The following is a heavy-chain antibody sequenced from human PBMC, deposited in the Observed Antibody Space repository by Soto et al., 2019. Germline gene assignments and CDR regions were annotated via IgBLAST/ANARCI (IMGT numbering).Heavy chain of an antibody. D-gene: IGHD3-10*01. J-gene: IGHJ5*02. CDR1: GYTFTSYA. CDR2: INAGNGNT. Sequence: ASVKVSCKASGYTFTSYAMHWVRQAPGQRLEWMGWINAGNGNTKYSQKFQGRVPSARDTSASTAYMELSRLRSEDTAVYYCARTYGTGSLNWFDPWGQGTLVTVSS. CDR3: ARTYGTGSLNWFDP. V-gene: IGHV1-3*01.